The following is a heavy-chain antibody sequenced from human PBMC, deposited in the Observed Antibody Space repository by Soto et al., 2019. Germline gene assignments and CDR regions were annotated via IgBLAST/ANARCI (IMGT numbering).Heavy chain of an antibody. CDR3: ARASGDSSGYSFDY. CDR2: IYYSGST. V-gene: IGHV4-30-4*01. J-gene: IGHJ4*02. D-gene: IGHD3-22*01. CDR1: GGSISSGGYY. Sequence: QVQLQGSGPGLVKPSQTLSLTCTVSGGSISSGGYYWSWIRQPPGKGLEWIGYIYYSGSTYYNPSLTSRVSISLDTSKSRFSLTLSSVTAADTAIYFCARASGDSSGYSFDYWGQGTLVTVSS.